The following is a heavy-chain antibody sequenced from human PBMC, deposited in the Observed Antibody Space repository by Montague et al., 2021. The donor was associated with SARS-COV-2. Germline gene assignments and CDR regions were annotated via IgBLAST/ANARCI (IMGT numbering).Heavy chain of an antibody. D-gene: IGHD6-6*01. Sequence: SLRLSCAASGFTFSDYYITWVRQAPGKGLEWVAYISSSTTYTNYADSLKGRFTISRDNTKKSVYLQMNRLRAEDTGVYYCAREGHLATRPGWSNWFDPWGQGTLVTVSS. J-gene: IGHJ5*02. CDR3: AREGHLATRPGWSNWFDP. CDR1: GFTFSDYY. V-gene: IGHV3-11*06. CDR2: ISSSTTYT.